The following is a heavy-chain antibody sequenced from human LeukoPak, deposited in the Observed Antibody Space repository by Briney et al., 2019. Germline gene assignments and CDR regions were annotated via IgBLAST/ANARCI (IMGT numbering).Heavy chain of an antibody. Sequence: PGGSLRLSCAASGFTFSSYSMNWVRQAPGKGLEWVSSISSSSSYIYYADSVKGRFTISRDNAKNSLYLQMNSLRAEDMAVYYCASPNQWGFDYWGQGTLVTVSS. CDR1: GFTFSSYS. CDR2: ISSSSSYI. J-gene: IGHJ4*02. CDR3: ASPNQWGFDY. V-gene: IGHV3-21*01. D-gene: IGHD1-14*01.